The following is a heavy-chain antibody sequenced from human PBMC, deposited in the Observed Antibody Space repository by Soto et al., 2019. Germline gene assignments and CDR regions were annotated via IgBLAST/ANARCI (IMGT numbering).Heavy chain of an antibody. J-gene: IGHJ6*03. V-gene: IGHV3-21*01. CDR3: AREGSSPKYYYYYMDV. CDR1: GFTFSSYS. D-gene: IGHD6-6*01. Sequence: GGSLRLSCAASGFTFSSYSMNWVRQAPGKGLEWVSSISSSSSYIYYAGSVKGRFTISRDNAKNSLYLQMNSLRAEDTAVYYCAREGSSPKYYYYYMDVWGKGTTVTVSS. CDR2: ISSSSSYI.